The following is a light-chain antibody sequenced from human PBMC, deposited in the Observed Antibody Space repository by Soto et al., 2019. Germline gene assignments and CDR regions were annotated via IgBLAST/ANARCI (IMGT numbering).Light chain of an antibody. CDR3: LQHNSYPLT. V-gene: IGKV1-17*03. CDR1: QGISKS. CDR2: GAS. Sequence: DIQMTQSPSAMSASVGDRVTITCRASQGISKSLAWFQQKAGKVPKRLIYGASSLQSGVPSRFSGSGSGTEFTLTISSLQPEDFATYYCLQHNSYPLTFGGGTNVEIK. J-gene: IGKJ4*01.